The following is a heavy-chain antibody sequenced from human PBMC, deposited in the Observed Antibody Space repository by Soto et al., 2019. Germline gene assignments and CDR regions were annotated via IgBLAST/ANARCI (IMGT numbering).Heavy chain of an antibody. J-gene: IGHJ6*02. CDR3: ARGGDFWSCYTGVRYGMDV. Sequence: RIEWMGWLNAGNGTTKYSQKLQGRVTIPRDTSASTDDMELRSLRSEDTAVYYGARGGDFWSCYTGVRYGMDVWGQGTTVTVSS. CDR2: LNAGNGTT. D-gene: IGHD3-3*01. V-gene: IGHV1-3*01.